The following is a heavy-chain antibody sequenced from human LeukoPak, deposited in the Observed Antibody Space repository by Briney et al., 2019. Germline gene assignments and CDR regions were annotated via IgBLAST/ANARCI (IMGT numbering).Heavy chain of an antibody. D-gene: IGHD1-26*01. CDR1: TGYITSYY. V-gene: IGHV4-59*01. CDR2: MYFTGST. Sequence: SETLSLTCTVSTGYITSYYWSWIRQPPGKGLEWIGYMYFTGSTNYNPSHKSRVTISTDTSKNQVSLNLSSVTAADTAVYYCASGQWELPGAYWGPGTLVTVSS. J-gene: IGHJ4*02. CDR3: ASGQWELPGAY.